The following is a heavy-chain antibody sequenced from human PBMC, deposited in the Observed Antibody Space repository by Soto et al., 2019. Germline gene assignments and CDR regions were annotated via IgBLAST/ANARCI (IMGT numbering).Heavy chain of an antibody. CDR1: GFTFSDYF. Sequence: GGSLRLSCAASGFTFSDYFMSWIRQAPGKGLEWVSYITSNGGSTHYADSVKGRFTISRDNAKKSPYLQMNSLRAEDTAVYYCARTYDYCRGGTCYPNWFDPWGQGTLVTVSS. D-gene: IGHD2-15*01. CDR3: ARTYDYCRGGTCYPNWFDP. CDR2: ITSNGGST. V-gene: IGHV3-11*01. J-gene: IGHJ5*02.